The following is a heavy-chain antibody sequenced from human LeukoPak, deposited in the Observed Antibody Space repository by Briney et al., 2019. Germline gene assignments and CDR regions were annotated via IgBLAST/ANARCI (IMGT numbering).Heavy chain of an antibody. CDR1: GFTFSSYW. Sequence: GGSLRLSCAASGFTFSSYWMQWVRQAPGKGLVWVSRIDGDGSSTNYADSVKGRFTISRDNAKNTLYPQMNSLRAEDTAVYYCARAYSGFFYYWGQGTLVTVSS. CDR2: IDGDGSST. J-gene: IGHJ4*02. V-gene: IGHV3-74*01. CDR3: ARAYSGFFYY. D-gene: IGHD5-12*01.